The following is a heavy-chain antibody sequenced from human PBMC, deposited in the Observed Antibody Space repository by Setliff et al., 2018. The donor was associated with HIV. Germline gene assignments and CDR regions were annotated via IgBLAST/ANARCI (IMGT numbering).Heavy chain of an antibody. CDR2: ISSTGNTI. V-gene: IGHV3-11*01. CDR3: ARDRSWYDILTGYYLGGGYFDY. CDR1: GFTFSDYY. Sequence: PGGSLRLSCAASGFTFSDYYMTWVRQAPGKKLEWVSYISSTGNTIYYADSVKGRFTISRDNAKNSLYLQMNSLRAEDTALYYCARDRSWYDILTGYYLGGGYFDYWGQGTLVTVSS. J-gene: IGHJ4*02. D-gene: IGHD3-9*01.